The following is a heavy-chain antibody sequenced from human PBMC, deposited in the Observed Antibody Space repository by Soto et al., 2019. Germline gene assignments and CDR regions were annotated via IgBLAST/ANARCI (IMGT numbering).Heavy chain of an antibody. Sequence: EVQLVQSGAEVKKPGESLRTSCKGSGYSFTSYWISWVRQMPGKGLEWMGRIDPSDSYTNYSPSFQGHVTISADKSISTAYLQWSSLKASDTAMYYCARLAMWSRYSSGGFDYWGQGTLVTVSS. CDR3: ARLAMWSRYSSGGFDY. CDR2: IDPSDSYT. V-gene: IGHV5-10-1*01. J-gene: IGHJ4*02. D-gene: IGHD6-19*01. CDR1: GYSFTSYW.